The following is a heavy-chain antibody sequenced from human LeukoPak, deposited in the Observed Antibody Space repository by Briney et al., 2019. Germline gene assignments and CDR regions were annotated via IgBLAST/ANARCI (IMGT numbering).Heavy chain of an antibody. CDR3: ASQVGYFDY. CDR2: IPTSGST. CDR1: GGSVSSGSYY. D-gene: IGHD1-26*01. V-gene: IGHV4-61*02. Sequence: SETLSLTCTVSGGSVSSGSYYWSWIRQPAGKGLEWIGRIPTSGSTNYNPSLKSRVTISRDTSKNQFSLKLSSVTAADTAVYYCASQVGYFDYWGQGTLVTVSS. J-gene: IGHJ4*02.